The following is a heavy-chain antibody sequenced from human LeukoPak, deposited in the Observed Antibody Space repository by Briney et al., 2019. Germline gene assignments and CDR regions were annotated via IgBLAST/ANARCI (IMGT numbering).Heavy chain of an antibody. CDR1: GFTFSSYA. V-gene: IGHV3-30*04. CDR3: ARDRSGTEHFDY. Sequence: PGRSLRLSCAASGFTFSSYAMHWVRQAPGKGLEWVAVISYDGSNKYYADSVKGRSTISRDNSKNTLYLQMNRLRAEDTAVYYCARDRSGTEHFDYWGQGTLVTVSS. J-gene: IGHJ4*02. CDR2: ISYDGSNK. D-gene: IGHD6-13*01.